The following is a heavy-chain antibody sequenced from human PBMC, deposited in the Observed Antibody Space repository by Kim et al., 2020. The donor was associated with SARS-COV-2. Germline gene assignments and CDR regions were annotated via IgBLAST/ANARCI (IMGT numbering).Heavy chain of an antibody. CDR2: ISWNSDNI. V-gene: IGHV3-9*01. Sequence: GGSLRLSCAASGFTFDNYAMHWVRQVPGKGLEWVSGISWNSDNIDYADSVKGRFTISRDNAKNSLSLQMNSLRAEDTAFYYCAKAGGRYFFDYWGHGTL. CDR1: GFTFDNYA. D-gene: IGHD3-9*01. CDR3: AKAGGRYFFDY. J-gene: IGHJ4*01.